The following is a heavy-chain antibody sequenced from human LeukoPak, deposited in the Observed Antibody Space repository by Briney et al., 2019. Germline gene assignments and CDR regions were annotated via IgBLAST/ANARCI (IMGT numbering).Heavy chain of an antibody. J-gene: IGHJ4*02. D-gene: IGHD3/OR15-3a*01. CDR1: GGSFSGYY. CDR3: ARQTGSGLFTLP. CDR2: INHSGST. Sequence: SETLSLTCAVYGGSFSGYYWSWIRQPPGKGLEWIGEINHSGSTNYNPSLKSRVTISVDTSKNQFSLKLSSVTAAGTAVYYCARQTGSGLFTLPGGQGTLVTVSS. V-gene: IGHV4-34*01.